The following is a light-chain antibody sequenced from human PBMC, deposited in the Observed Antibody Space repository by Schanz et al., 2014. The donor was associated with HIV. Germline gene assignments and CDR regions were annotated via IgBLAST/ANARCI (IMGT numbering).Light chain of an antibody. V-gene: IGLV2-14*02. CDR2: EGA. Sequence: QSALTQPASVSGTPGQSITISCTGTSFDVGSSEFVSWYRVSPGEAPKLLIYEGARRPSGVSNRFSGSKSGNTASLTISGLQAEDEADYYCSSYTSSSTLAHVVFGGGTKLTVL. CDR3: SSYTSSSTLAHVV. J-gene: IGLJ2*01. CDR1: SFDVGSSEF.